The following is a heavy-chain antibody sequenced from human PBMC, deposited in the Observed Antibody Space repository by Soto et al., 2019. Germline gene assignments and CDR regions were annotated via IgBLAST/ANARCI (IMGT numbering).Heavy chain of an antibody. D-gene: IGHD2-15*01. CDR3: ARGYCSGGSCYSLRGMDV. V-gene: IGHV1-2*02. CDR1: GYTFTGYY. J-gene: IGHJ6*02. Sequence: QVQLVQSGAEVKKPGASVKVSCKASGYTFTGYYMHWVRQAPGQGLEWMGWINPNSGGTYYAQKFQGRVTMTRDTSISTAYMELSRLRSDDTAVYYCARGYCSGGSCYSLRGMDVWGQGTTVTVSS. CDR2: INPNSGGT.